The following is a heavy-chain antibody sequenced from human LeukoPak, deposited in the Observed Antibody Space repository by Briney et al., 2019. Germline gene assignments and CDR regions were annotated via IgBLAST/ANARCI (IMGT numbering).Heavy chain of an antibody. CDR3: ARARVVRGVIDYYYYGMDV. CDR1: GGSISSGGYY. V-gene: IGHV4-31*03. CDR2: IYYSGST. J-gene: IGHJ6*02. D-gene: IGHD3-10*01. Sequence: SETLSLTCTVSGGSISSGGYYWSWIRQHPGKGLEWIGYIYYSGSTYYNPSLKSRVTISVYTSKNQFSLKLSSVTAADTAVYYCARARVVRGVIDYYYYGMDVWGQGTTVTVSS.